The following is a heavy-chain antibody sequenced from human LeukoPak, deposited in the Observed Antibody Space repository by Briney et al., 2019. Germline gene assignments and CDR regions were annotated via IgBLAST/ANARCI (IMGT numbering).Heavy chain of an antibody. CDR3: ARSPISIAVAGNNWFDP. V-gene: IGHV3-30*03. CDR1: GFTFSNYG. D-gene: IGHD6-19*01. Sequence: GGSLRLSCAASGFTFSNYGMHWVRQAPGKGLEWVAVISFDGSNKYYADSVKGRFTISRDSSKNTLYLQMNSLRAADTAVYYCARSPISIAVAGNNWFDPWGQGTLVTVSS. J-gene: IGHJ5*02. CDR2: ISFDGSNK.